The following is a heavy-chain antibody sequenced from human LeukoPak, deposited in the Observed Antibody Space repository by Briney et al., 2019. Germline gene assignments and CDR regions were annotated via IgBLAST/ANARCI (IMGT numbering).Heavy chain of an antibody. CDR1: GGSISSYH. Sequence: PSETLSLTCTVSGGSISSYHWSWIRQAPGKGLEWIGYIHYSGSTNYNPSLKSRVTMAVDTSKNQFSLKLSSVTAVDTAIYYCARNPTIFGVVITPDYWGQGTLVTVSS. J-gene: IGHJ4*02. CDR2: IHYSGST. CDR3: ARNPTIFGVVITPDY. V-gene: IGHV4-59*01. D-gene: IGHD3-3*01.